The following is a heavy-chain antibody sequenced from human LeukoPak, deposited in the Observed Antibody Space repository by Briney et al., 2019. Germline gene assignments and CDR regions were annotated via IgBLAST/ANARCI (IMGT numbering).Heavy chain of an antibody. Sequence: SGTLSLTCAVSGGSISSSNWWSWVRQPPGKGLEWIGEIYYSGSTNYNPSLKSRVTISVDKSKSQFSLKLSSVTAADTAVYYCARDVGYCDGGSCYTFDFWGQGTLVTVSS. V-gene: IGHV4-4*02. CDR1: GGSISSSNW. J-gene: IGHJ4*02. CDR2: IYYSGST. CDR3: ARDVGYCDGGSCYTFDF. D-gene: IGHD2-15*01.